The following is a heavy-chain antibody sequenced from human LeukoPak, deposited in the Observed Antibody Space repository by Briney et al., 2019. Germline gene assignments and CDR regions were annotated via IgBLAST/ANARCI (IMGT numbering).Heavy chain of an antibody. D-gene: IGHD2-2*02. CDR1: GYTFTGYY. CDR3: AILPDCSSTSCYTVDY. Sequence: GASVKVSFKASGYTFTGYYMHWVRQAPGQGLEWMGWINPNSGGTNYAQKFQGRVTMTRDTSISTAYMELSRLRSDDTAVYYCAILPDCSSTSCYTVDYWGQGTLVTVSS. J-gene: IGHJ4*02. V-gene: IGHV1-2*02. CDR2: INPNSGGT.